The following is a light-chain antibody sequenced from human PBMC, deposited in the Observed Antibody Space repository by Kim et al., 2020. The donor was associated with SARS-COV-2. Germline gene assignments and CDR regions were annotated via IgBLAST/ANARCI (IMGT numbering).Light chain of an antibody. CDR3: NSRDNNDNVV. Sequence: VALGQTVRITCQGDSIRSYYATWYQQKPGQAPILVIYGKNNRPSGIPDRFSGSSSGNTASLTITGTQAGDEADYYCNSRDNNDNVVFGGGTQLTVL. CDR1: SIRSYY. CDR2: GKN. V-gene: IGLV3-19*01. J-gene: IGLJ2*01.